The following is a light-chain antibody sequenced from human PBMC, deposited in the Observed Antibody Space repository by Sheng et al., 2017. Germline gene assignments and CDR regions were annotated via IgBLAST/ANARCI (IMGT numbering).Light chain of an antibody. Sequence: IQMTQSPSSLSASIGDRVTITCRASQTINSYLNWYQQKPGKAPKLLIYAASSLHSGVPSRFSGSGSGTDFTLTISSLQPEDFATYYCQQSYSTPLTFGGGTKVEIK. CDR2: AAS. CDR3: QQSYSTPLT. CDR1: QTINSY. J-gene: IGKJ4*01. V-gene: IGKV1-39*01.